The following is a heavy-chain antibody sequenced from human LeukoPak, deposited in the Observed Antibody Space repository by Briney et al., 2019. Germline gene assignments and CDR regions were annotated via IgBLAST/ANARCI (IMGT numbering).Heavy chain of an antibody. D-gene: IGHD5-18*01. Sequence: SETLSLNCTVSGGSISSYYWSWIRQPAGKGLEWIGRIYTSGSTNYNPSLKSRVTMSVDTSKNQFSLKLSSVTAADTAVYYCARDGGIQLWLRWWFDPWGQGTLVTVSS. V-gene: IGHV4-4*07. CDR1: GGSISSYY. CDR3: ARDGGIQLWLRWWFDP. J-gene: IGHJ5*02. CDR2: IYTSGST.